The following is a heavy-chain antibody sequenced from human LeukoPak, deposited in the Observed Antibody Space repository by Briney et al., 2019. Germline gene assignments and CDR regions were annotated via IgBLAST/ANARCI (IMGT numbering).Heavy chain of an antibody. J-gene: IGHJ4*02. CDR1: GASIDNYF. D-gene: IGHD2-15*01. Sequence: SGTLSLTCSVSGASIDNYFWSWIRQPPGKGLEWIGYIYYTGSTNYNPSLKSRVTISVDTSKNQFSLNLSSLTAADTAVYYCARAGYCSGGSCYHAIDYWGQGTLVTVSS. CDR3: ARAGYCSGGSCYHAIDY. CDR2: IYYTGST. V-gene: IGHV4-59*01.